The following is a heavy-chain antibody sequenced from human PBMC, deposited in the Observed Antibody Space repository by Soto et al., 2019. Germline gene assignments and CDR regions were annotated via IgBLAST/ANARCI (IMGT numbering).Heavy chain of an antibody. J-gene: IGHJ5*02. CDR2: IYNSGNA. CDR1: GGSISSYY. V-gene: IGHV4-4*07. CDR3: ARVRARLFGELKGRDWFDP. D-gene: IGHD3-10*02. Sequence: SETLSLTCTVSGGSISSYYWSWIRQPAGKGLEWIGRIYNSGNANYNPSLKSRVTMSLDTSNNHFSLKLTSVTSADTAVYFCARVRARLFGELKGRDWFDPWGQGTLVTVSS.